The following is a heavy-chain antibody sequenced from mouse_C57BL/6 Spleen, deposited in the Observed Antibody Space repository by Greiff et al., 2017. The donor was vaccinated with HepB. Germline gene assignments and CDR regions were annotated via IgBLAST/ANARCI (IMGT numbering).Heavy chain of an antibody. V-gene: IGHV1-61*01. CDR1: GYTFTSYC. D-gene: IGHD2-3*01. CDR3: ARRRPLYDGYPYFDY. Sequence: QVQLQQPGAELVRPGSSVKLSCKASGYTFTSYCMDWVKQRPGQGLEWIGNIYPSDSETHYNQKFKDKATLTVDKSSSTAYMQLSSLTSEDSAVYYCARRRPLYDGYPYFDYWGQGTTLTVSS. J-gene: IGHJ2*01. CDR2: IYPSDSET.